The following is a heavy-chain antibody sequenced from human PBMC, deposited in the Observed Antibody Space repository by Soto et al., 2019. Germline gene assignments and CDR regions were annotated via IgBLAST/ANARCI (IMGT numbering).Heavy chain of an antibody. D-gene: IGHD1-26*01. CDR2: IYPGDSDT. V-gene: IGHV5-51*01. Sequence: PGESLKISCNGSGYSFTSYWIGWVRQMPGKGLEWMGIIYPGDSDTRYSPSFQGQVTISADKSISTAYLQWSSLKASDTAMYYCARHPYSGGYPDYYYNDGMEVGGQGTTVTFYS. J-gene: IGHJ6*02. CDR3: ARHPYSGGYPDYYYNDGMEV. CDR1: GYSFTSYW.